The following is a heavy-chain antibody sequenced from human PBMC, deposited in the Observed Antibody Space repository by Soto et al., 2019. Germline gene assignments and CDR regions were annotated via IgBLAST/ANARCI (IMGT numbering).Heavy chain of an antibody. D-gene: IGHD2-8*01. Sequence: EVQLVESGGGLVQPGGSLRLSCAASGFTVSSNYMSWVRQAPGKGLEWVSVLYSGGNTYYEDSVKGRFTISRDISKNTLYLQMNSLRAEDTAVYYCARGVYTDFDYWGQGTLVTVSS. J-gene: IGHJ4*02. CDR1: GFTVSSNY. CDR3: ARGVYTDFDY. V-gene: IGHV3-66*01. CDR2: LYSGGNT.